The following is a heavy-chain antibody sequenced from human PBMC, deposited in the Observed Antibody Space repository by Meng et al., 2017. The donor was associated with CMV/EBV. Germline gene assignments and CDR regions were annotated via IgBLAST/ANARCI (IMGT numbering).Heavy chain of an antibody. D-gene: IGHD3-3*01. CDR3: ASLHYDFRSGYKIDAFDI. CDR2: ISSSSTTM. CDR1: GFTFSTYS. Sequence: GGSLRLSCAASGFTFSTYSMHWVRQAPGKGLEWVSYISSSSTTMYYADSVMGRFTISRDNAKNSLYLQMNGLRAEDTAVYYCASLHYDFRSGYKIDAFDIWGQGTMVTVSS. J-gene: IGHJ3*02. V-gene: IGHV3-48*04.